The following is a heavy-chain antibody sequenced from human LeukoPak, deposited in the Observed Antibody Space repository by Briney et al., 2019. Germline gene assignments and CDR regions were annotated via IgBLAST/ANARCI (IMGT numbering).Heavy chain of an antibody. CDR2: IWYDGSNK. Sequence: PGRSLRLSCAASGFTFSSYGMHWVRQAPGKGLEWVAVIWYDGSNKYYADSVKGRFTISRDNSKNTLYLQMNSLRPEDTAVYYCAKDGTQRTSSRYFYFMDAWGKGTTVIVS. J-gene: IGHJ6*03. V-gene: IGHV3-33*06. D-gene: IGHD1/OR15-1a*01. CDR3: AKDGTQRTSSRYFYFMDA. CDR1: GFTFSSYG.